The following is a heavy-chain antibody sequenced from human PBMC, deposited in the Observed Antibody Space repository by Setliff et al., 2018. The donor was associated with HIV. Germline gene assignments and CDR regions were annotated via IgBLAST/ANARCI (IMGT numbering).Heavy chain of an antibody. CDR1: GVSISNYY. D-gene: IGHD2-15*01. J-gene: IGHJ5*02. CDR2: ISDRGTT. CDR3: ARGGASSKYLDP. V-gene: IGHV4-59*01. Sequence: SETLSLTCTVSGVSISNYYWSWIRQPPGKGLEWIAWISDRGTTNYNPSLKSRVTLSVDTSKNQFSLSLTSVTGADTAVYYCARGGASSKYLDPWGQGTLVTVSS.